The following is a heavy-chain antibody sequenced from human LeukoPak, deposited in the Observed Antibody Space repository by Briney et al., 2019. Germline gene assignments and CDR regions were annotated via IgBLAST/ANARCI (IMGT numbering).Heavy chain of an antibody. Sequence: GGSLRLSCAASGFTFSSNEMNWVRQAPGKGLEWVSYISTSGSTIYYADSVKGRFTISRDSSKNTLFLQMNRLRPEDAAVYYCAKAPVTTCRGAYCYPFDYWGQGTLVTASS. V-gene: IGHV3-48*03. CDR3: AKAPVTTCRGAYCYPFDY. D-gene: IGHD2-21*01. J-gene: IGHJ4*02. CDR2: ISTSGSTI. CDR1: GFTFSSNE.